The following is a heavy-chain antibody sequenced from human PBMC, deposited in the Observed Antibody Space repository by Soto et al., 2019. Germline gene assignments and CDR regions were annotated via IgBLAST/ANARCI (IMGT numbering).Heavy chain of an antibody. CDR2: ISAYNGNT. CDR1: GYTFTSYG. J-gene: IGHJ3*02. D-gene: IGHD2-15*01. CDR3: ARSIIGYCSGGSCYAYFDI. Sequence: QVQLVQSGAEVKKPGASVKVSCTASGYTFTSYGISWVRQAPGQGLEWMGWISAYNGNTNYAQKLQGRVSMTTDTATSTAYMERRSLRSDDTAVYYCARSIIGYCSGGSCYAYFDIWGQGTMVTVSS. V-gene: IGHV1-18*01.